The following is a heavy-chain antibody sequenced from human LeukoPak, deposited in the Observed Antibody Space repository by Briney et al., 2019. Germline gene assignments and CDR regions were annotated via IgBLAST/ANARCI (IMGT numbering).Heavy chain of an antibody. CDR3: ARDTTYYDFWSGYPGNHFDY. Sequence: GGSLRLSCAASGFTFSSYWMSWVRQAPGKGLEWVANIKQDGSEKYYVDSVKGRFTISRDNAKNSLYLQMNSLRAEDTAVYYCARDTTYYDFWSGYPGNHFDYWGQGTLVTVSS. CDR2: IKQDGSEK. CDR1: GFTFSSYW. V-gene: IGHV3-7*01. D-gene: IGHD3-3*01. J-gene: IGHJ4*02.